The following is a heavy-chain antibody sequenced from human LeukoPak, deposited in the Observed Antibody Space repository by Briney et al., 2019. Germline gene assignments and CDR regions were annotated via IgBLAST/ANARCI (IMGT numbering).Heavy chain of an antibody. J-gene: IGHJ5*02. Sequence: GASVKVSCKASGYTFTGSYMHWVRQAPGQGLEWMGWINPNTGGTNYAQKFQGRVTMTRDTSISTAYMELSRLRSDDTAVCYCARDPSGYYYGWFDPWGQGTLVTVSS. V-gene: IGHV1-2*02. CDR1: GYTFTGSY. D-gene: IGHD3-22*01. CDR2: INPNTGGT. CDR3: ARDPSGYYYGWFDP.